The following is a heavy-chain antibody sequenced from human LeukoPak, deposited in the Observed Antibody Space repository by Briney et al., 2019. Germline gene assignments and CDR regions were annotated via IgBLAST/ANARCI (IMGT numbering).Heavy chain of an antibody. CDR1: GFTYTNYW. D-gene: IGHD3-10*01. Sequence: GGSLRLSCAASGFTYTNYWMTWVRQSPGKGLEWVASIKKDGSEKEYMDSVKGRFTISRDNAKNSVYLQMNSLRAEDTAVYYCARPYYYSSGSLPYWGQGTLVTVSS. J-gene: IGHJ4*02. CDR3: ARPYYYSSGSLPY. CDR2: IKKDGSEK. V-gene: IGHV3-7*01.